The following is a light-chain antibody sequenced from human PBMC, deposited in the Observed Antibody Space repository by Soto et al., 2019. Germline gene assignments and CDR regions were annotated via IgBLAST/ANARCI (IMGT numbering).Light chain of an antibody. V-gene: IGLV1-40*01. Sequence: QSVLTQPPSVSGAPGQTVTISCSGSDSNIGAGYDLHWYQQLPGTPPKLLIHSNYLRASGVPDRFSASKSVTSGSLAIIGLQAADEADYYCAAWDDSLSGRGVFGTGTKVTVL. CDR2: SNY. J-gene: IGLJ1*01. CDR1: DSNIGAGYD. CDR3: AAWDDSLSGRGV.